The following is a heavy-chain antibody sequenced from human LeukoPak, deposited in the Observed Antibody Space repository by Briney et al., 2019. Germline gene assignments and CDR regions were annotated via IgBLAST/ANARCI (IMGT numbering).Heavy chain of an antibody. V-gene: IGHV3-43*01. Sequence: GGSLRLSCSASGFTFSSYAMHWVRQAPGKGLEWVSLISWDGGSTYYADSVKGRFTISRDNSKNSLYLQMNSLRTEDTALYYCAKDKRVVATTVGFDYWGQGTLVTVSS. CDR2: ISWDGGST. D-gene: IGHD5-12*01. CDR3: AKDKRVVATTVGFDY. CDR1: GFTFSSYA. J-gene: IGHJ4*02.